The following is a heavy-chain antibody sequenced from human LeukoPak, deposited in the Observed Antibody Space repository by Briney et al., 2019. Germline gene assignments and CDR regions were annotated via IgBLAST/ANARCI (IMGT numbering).Heavy chain of an antibody. CDR3: ARDGTSTDDY. CDR2: ISGNNDNP. V-gene: IGHV1-18*01. Sequence: GASVKVSCKASGYTFSNFGISWVRQAPGRGLEWMGWISGNNDNPNYGQNFQGRFTVTSDSSTSTAYMELRNLRSDDTAVYYCARDGTSTDDYWGQGTLVTVSS. J-gene: IGHJ4*02. D-gene: IGHD2-2*01. CDR1: GYTFSNFG.